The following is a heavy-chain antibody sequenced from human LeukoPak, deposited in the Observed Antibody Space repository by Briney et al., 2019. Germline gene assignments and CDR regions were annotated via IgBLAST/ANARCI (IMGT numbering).Heavy chain of an antibody. Sequence: GGSLRLSCAASGFTFGDYYMSWIRQAPGKGLEWVSYISSSGSTIYYADSVKGRFTISRDNAKNSLYLQMNSLRAEDTAVYYCAREADVLYASFDYWGRGTLVTVSS. CDR1: GFTFGDYY. CDR3: AREADVLYASFDY. D-gene: IGHD2-8*02. CDR2: ISSSGSTI. J-gene: IGHJ4*02. V-gene: IGHV3-11*01.